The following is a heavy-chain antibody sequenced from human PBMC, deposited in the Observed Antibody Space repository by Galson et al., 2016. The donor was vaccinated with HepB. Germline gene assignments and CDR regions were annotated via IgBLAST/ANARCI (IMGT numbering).Heavy chain of an antibody. J-gene: IGHJ4*02. D-gene: IGHD3-10*01. CDR3: ARSAGSTISWYFDF. V-gene: IGHV1-3*01. CDR2: ITGGNGNT. CDR1: GDTFPNYA. Sequence: SCKASGDTFPNYAIHWLRLAPGQRPEWMGWITGGNGNTQSSQNLQDRVTFTRDTAAKTAYMELSSLRSEDTAIYYCARSAGSTISWYFDFWGQGTLVTVSS.